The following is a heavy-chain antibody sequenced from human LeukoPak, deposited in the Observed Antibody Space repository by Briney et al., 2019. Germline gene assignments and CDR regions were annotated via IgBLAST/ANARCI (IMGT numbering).Heavy chain of an antibody. CDR2: INWNGGST. CDR1: GFTFDDYG. D-gene: IGHD2-21*02. CDR3: ARLCGGDCYPGYYYYGMDV. Sequence: GGSLRLSCAASGFTFDDYGMSWVRQAPGKGLEWVSGINWNGGSTGYADSVKGRFTISRDNAKNSLYLQMNSLRVEDTAAYYCARLCGGDCYPGYYYYGMDVWGQGTTVTVSS. J-gene: IGHJ6*02. V-gene: IGHV3-20*04.